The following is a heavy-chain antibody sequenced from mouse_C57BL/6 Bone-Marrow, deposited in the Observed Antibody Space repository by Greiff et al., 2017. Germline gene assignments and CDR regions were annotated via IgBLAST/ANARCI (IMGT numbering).Heavy chain of an antibody. J-gene: IGHJ4*01. CDR2: ISGGGGNT. CDR1: GFTLSSHT. D-gene: IGHD2-2*01. V-gene: IGHV5-9*01. CDR3: ARRGVTTSGYYYAMDY. Sequence: EVQVVESGGGLVKPGGSLKLSCAASGFTLSSHTMSWVRQTPEKRLEWVATISGGGGNTYYPDIVKGRFTISRDNAKNTLYLQMSSLRSEDTALYYCARRGVTTSGYYYAMDYWGQGTSVTVSS.